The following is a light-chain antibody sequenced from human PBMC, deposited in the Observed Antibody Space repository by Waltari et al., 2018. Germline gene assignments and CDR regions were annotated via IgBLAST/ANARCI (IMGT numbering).Light chain of an antibody. CDR3: QQRRNWPLT. CDR1: QSVSSSY. J-gene: IGKJ4*01. Sequence: EMVLTQSPGTLSLSPGERATLSCRASQSVSSSYLAWYQQKPGQAPRLLIYGASSGATGIPDRFSGSGSGTDFTLTISRLEPEDFAVYYCQQRRNWPLTFGGGTKVEIK. V-gene: IGKV3D-20*02. CDR2: GAS.